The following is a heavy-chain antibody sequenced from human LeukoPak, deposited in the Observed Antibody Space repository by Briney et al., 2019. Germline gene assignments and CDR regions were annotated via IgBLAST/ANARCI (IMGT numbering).Heavy chain of an antibody. CDR1: GFAFSGYG. J-gene: IGHJ4*02. V-gene: IGHV3-33*01. CDR3: ARDCRFGSTTCHDY. D-gene: IGHD2-2*01. CDR2: IWYDGNNK. Sequence: GTSLRLSCAASGFAFSGYGMHWVRQAPGKGLEWVAVIWYDGNNKYYEDSVKGRFTISRDNSKNTLYLQMNSLRAEDTAVYYCARDCRFGSTTCHDYWGQGTLVTVSS.